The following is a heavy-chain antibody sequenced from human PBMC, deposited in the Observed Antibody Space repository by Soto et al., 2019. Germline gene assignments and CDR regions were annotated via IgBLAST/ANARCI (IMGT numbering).Heavy chain of an antibody. CDR1: GFTFSSYG. J-gene: IGHJ4*02. D-gene: IGHD3-22*01. Sequence: PGGSLRLSCAASGFTFSSYGMHWVRQAPGKGLEWVAVIWYDGSNKYYADSVKGRFTISRDNSKNTLYLQMNSLRAEDTAVYYCARNRNSGYHPWAVSYWGQGTLVTVSS. CDR2: IWYDGSNK. V-gene: IGHV3-33*01. CDR3: ARNRNSGYHPWAVSY.